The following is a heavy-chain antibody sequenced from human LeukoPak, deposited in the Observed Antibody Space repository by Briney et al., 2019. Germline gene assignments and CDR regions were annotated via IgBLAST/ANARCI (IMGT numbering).Heavy chain of an antibody. D-gene: IGHD3-16*01. CDR1: GGSISSGGYS. Sequence: SETLSLTCAVSGGSISSGGYSWSWIRQPPGKGLEWIGHIYHSGSTYYNPSLKSRVTISVDRSKNQFSLKLSSVTAADTAVYYCARVNILLGGGFDYWGQGTLVTVSS. V-gene: IGHV4-30-2*01. CDR2: IYHSGST. J-gene: IGHJ4*02. CDR3: ARVNILLGGGFDY.